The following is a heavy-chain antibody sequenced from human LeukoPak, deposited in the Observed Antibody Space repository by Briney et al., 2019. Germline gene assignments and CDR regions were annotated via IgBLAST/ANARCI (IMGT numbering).Heavy chain of an antibody. CDR3: ARVLPDYYDSSGLPAHFDY. CDR1: GGSISSGSYY. Sequence: SETLSLTCTVSGGSISSGSYYWSWIRQHSEKGLEWIGNIYYSGSTYYNPSLKSRVSISVDTSKNQLSLKLSSVTAADTAVYYCARVLPDYYDSSGLPAHFDYWGQGTLVTVSS. D-gene: IGHD3-22*01. V-gene: IGHV4-31*03. CDR2: IYYSGST. J-gene: IGHJ4*02.